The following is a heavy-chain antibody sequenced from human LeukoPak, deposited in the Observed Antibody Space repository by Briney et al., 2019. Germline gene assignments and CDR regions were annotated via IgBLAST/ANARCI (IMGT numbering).Heavy chain of an antibody. Sequence: GGSLRLSCAASGFTFSGSAMHWVRQASGKGLEWVGRIRSKANSYATAYAASVKGRFTISSDDSKNTAYLQMNSLKTEDTAVYYCTRHHQGTVGATDYWGQGTLVTVSS. CDR3: TRHHQGTVGATDY. V-gene: IGHV3-73*01. CDR1: GFTFSGSA. D-gene: IGHD1-26*01. J-gene: IGHJ4*02. CDR2: IRSKANSYAT.